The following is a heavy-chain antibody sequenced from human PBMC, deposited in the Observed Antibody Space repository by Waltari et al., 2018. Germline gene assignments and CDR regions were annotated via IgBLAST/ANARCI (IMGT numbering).Heavy chain of an antibody. CDR3: ARAIMITFGGVWFDY. D-gene: IGHD3-16*01. CDR2: IYHSGST. Sequence: QVQLQESGPGLVKPSETLSLTCTVSGGSISSYYWSWIRQPPGKGLEWIGYIYHSGSTYYNPSLKSRVTISVDRSKNQFSLKLSSVTAADTAVYYCARAIMITFGGVWFDYWGQGTLVTVSS. J-gene: IGHJ4*02. V-gene: IGHV4-59*12. CDR1: GGSISSYY.